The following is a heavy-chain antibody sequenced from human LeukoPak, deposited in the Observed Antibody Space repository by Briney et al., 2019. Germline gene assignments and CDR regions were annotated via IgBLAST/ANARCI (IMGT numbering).Heavy chain of an antibody. Sequence: GSLRLSCVASEFTFSTYAMSWVRQAPGKGLEWIGEINHSGSTNYNPSLKSRVTISVDTSKNQFSLKLSSATAADTAVYYCARAGSYTYYYGSGGNWFDPWGQGTLVTVSS. CDR1: EFTFSTYA. CDR2: INHSGST. D-gene: IGHD3-10*01. J-gene: IGHJ5*02. V-gene: IGHV4-34*01. CDR3: ARAGSYTYYYGSGGNWFDP.